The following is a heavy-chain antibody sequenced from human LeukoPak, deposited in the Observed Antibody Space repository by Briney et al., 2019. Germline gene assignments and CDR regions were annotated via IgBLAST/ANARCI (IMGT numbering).Heavy chain of an antibody. D-gene: IGHD4-23*01. V-gene: IGHV3-23*01. CDR3: AKDGPGGLYRWYAFDI. CDR1: GFTFSSYA. J-gene: IGHJ3*02. CDR2: ISGSGGST. Sequence: GGSLRLSCAASGFTFSSYAMSWVRQAPGKGLEWVSAISGSGGSTYYADSVKGRFTISRDNSKNTLYLQMNSLRAEDTVVYYCAKDGPGGLYRWYAFDIWGQGTMVTVSS.